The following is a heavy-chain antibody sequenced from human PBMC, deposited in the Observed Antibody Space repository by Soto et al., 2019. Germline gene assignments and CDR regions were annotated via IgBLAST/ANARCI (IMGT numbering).Heavy chain of an antibody. CDR3: ARVYSTTWSPDAFDI. D-gene: IGHD2-2*01. Sequence: QVQLKQWGAGLFKPSETLSLTCAVSGGSFNDYYWRWIRPPPGKGLEWIGEIKHSGLTNYNSSLKSRITMSVDTTKNRFSLKLTSVTAADTAVYFFARVYSTTWSPDAFDIWGQGTVVTVSS. CDR1: GGSFNDYY. CDR2: IKHSGLT. J-gene: IGHJ3*02. V-gene: IGHV4-34*01.